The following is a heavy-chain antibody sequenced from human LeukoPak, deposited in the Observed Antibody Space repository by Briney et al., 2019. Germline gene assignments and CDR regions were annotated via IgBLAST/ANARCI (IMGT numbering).Heavy chain of an antibody. J-gene: IGHJ6*04. Sequence: GGSLRLSCAASGFTFSSYAMHWVRQAPGKGLEWVAVISYDGSNKYYADSVKGRFTISRDNSKNTLYLQMNSLRAEDTTVYYCAREGYCSGGSCYHYDYGMDVWDKGTTVTVSS. CDR3: AREGYCSGGSCYHYDYGMDV. V-gene: IGHV3-30*04. CDR1: GFTFSSYA. CDR2: ISYDGSNK. D-gene: IGHD2-15*01.